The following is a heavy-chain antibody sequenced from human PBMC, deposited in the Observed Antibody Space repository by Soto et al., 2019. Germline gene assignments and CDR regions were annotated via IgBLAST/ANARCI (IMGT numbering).Heavy chain of an antibody. CDR3: AKGLTQLVFYFDY. D-gene: IGHD6-13*01. V-gene: IGHV3-23*01. J-gene: IGHJ4*02. CDR1: GFTFSSYA. CDR2: ISGSGGST. Sequence: HPGGSLRLSCAASGFTFSSYAMSWVRQAPGKGLEWVSAISGSGGSTYYADSVKGRFTISRDNSKNTLYLQMNSLRAEDTAVYYCAKGLTQLVFYFDYWGQGTLVTVSS.